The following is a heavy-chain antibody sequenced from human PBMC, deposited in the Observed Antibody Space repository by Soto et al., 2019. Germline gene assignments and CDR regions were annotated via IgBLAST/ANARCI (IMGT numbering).Heavy chain of an antibody. J-gene: IGHJ1*01. Sequence: ASVKVSCKASGYTFTSYGISWVRQAPGQRLEWMGWINAGNGNTKYSQKFQGRVTITRDTSASTAYMELSSLRSEDTAVYYCARIASGSYYYVQYWGQGTLVTVSS. CDR1: GYTFTSYG. CDR3: ARIASGSYYYVQY. V-gene: IGHV1-3*01. CDR2: INAGNGNT. D-gene: IGHD1-26*01.